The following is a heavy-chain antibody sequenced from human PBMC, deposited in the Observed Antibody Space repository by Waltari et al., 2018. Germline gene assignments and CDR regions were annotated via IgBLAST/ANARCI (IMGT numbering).Heavy chain of an antibody. CDR1: GYSISSGYY. D-gene: IGHD4-17*01. CDR3: ARFTVTMATDY. CDR2: IYHSGST. V-gene: IGHV4-38-2*01. J-gene: IGHJ4*02. Sequence: QVQLQESGPGLVKPSETLSLTCAVSGYSISSGYYWGWIRQSPGKGLEWIGSIYHSGSTYYNPSLKSRVTISVDTSKNQFSLKLSSVTAADTAVYYCARFTVTMATDYWGQGTLVTVSS.